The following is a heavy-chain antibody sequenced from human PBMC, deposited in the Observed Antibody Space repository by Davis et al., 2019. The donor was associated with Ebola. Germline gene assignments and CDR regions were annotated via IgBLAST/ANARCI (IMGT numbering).Heavy chain of an antibody. CDR1: GLTVSSTY. V-gene: IGHV3-23*01. CDR3: AKGGSGWPSDYSYGMGV. D-gene: IGHD6-19*01. J-gene: IGHJ6*04. Sequence: GESLKISCAASGLTVSSTYMNWVRQAPGKGLEWVSAVTSSGGGTYYADSVKGRFTISRDNSKNTLYLQMNSLRVEDTAVYYCAKGGSGWPSDYSYGMGVWGKGTTVTVSS. CDR2: VTSSGGGT.